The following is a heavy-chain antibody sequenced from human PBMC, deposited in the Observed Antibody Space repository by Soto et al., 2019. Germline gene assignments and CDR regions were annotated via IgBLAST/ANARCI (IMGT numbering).Heavy chain of an antibody. J-gene: IGHJ4*02. CDR2: IYSGGNT. CDR3: AKTKTGIAAASEFDY. CDR1: GFTVSSNY. V-gene: IGHV3-53*01. D-gene: IGHD6-13*01. Sequence: HPGGSLRLSCAASGFTVSSNYMTWVRQAPGKGLEWVSVIYSGGNTFYADSVKGRFTISRDNSKNTLYLQMNSLRAEDTAVYYCAKTKTGIAAASEFDYWGQGTLVTVSS.